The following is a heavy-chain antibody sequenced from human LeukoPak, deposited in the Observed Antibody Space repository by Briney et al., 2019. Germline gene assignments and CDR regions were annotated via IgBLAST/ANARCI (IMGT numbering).Heavy chain of an antibody. CDR2: INPNSGGT. V-gene: IGHV1-2*02. J-gene: IGHJ1*01. D-gene: IGHD6-13*01. Sequence: ASVTVSCKASGYTFSGYYMHWVRQAPGQGLAWMGWINPNSGGTNYAPKFQGRVSMTRDTSISTAYMELSRLRSDDTAVYYCARGYPLSTTAAGTYFQHWGQGTLVTVSS. CDR1: GYTFSGYY. CDR3: ARGYPLSTTAAGTYFQH.